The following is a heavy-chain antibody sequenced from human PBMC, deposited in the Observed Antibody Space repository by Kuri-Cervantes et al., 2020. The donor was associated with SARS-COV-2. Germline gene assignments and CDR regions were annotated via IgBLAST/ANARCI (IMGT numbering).Heavy chain of an antibody. V-gene: IGHV1-2*02. Sequence: SVKVSCKASGYTFTSYDINWVRQATGQGLEWMGWINPNSGGTNYAQKFQGRVTMTRDTSISTAYMELSRLRSDDTVVYYCARSAVAGTSDAFDIWGQGTMVTVSS. CDR1: GYTFTSYD. CDR2: INPNSGGT. J-gene: IGHJ3*02. CDR3: ARSAVAGTSDAFDI. D-gene: IGHD6-19*01.